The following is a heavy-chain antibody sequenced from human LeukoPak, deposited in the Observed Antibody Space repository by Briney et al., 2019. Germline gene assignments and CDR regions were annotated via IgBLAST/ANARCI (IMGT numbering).Heavy chain of an antibody. CDR2: IYSGGST. CDR3: AKGVRLPTFDP. CDR1: GFTVSSNY. J-gene: IGHJ5*02. D-gene: IGHD3-10*01. Sequence: PGGSLRLSCAASGFTVSSNYMSWVRQAPGKGLEWVSVIYSGGSTYYADSVKGRFTISRDNSKNTLYLQMNSLRAEDTAVYYCAKGVRLPTFDPWGQGTLVTVSS. V-gene: IGHV3-53*01.